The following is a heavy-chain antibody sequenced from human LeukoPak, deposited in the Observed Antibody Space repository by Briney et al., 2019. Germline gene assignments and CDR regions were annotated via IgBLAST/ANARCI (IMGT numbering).Heavy chain of an antibody. CDR1: GFTFGTYS. CDR3: ARYPYYDSSGSNKREDY. J-gene: IGHJ4*02. CDR2: ISSSSSTI. D-gene: IGHD3-22*01. V-gene: IGHV3-48*04. Sequence: PGGSLRLSCAASGFTFGTYSMNWVRQAPGKGLEWVSYISSSSSTIYYADSVKCRFTISRDNAKNSLYLQMNSLRAEDTAVYYCARYPYYDSSGSNKREDYWGQGTLVTVSS.